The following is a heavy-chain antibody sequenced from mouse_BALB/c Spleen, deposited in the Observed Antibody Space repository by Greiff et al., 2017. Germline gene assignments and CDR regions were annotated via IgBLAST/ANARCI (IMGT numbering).Heavy chain of an antibody. CDR1: GFNIKDTY. Sequence: VQLQQSGAELVKPGASVKLSCTASGFNIKDTYMHWVKQRPEQGLAWIGRIDPANGNTKYDPKFQGKATLTADTSSNTAYLQLSSLTSEDTAVYDCATSITTVPYLDYWGQGTTLTVAS. D-gene: IGHD1-1*01. CDR2: IDPANGNT. V-gene: IGHV14-3*02. CDR3: ATSITTVPYLDY. J-gene: IGHJ2*01.